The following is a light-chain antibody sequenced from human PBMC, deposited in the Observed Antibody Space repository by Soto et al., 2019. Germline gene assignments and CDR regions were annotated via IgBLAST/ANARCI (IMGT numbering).Light chain of an antibody. Sequence: EIVLTQSPGTLSLSPGERVTLSCRASESVSSGYVGWYQQKPGQAPRLVIFGAIGRATGIPDRFRGSGSGTDFTLTISSLEPEEFAVYYCQQYGSSPPSFGQGTKLEIK. CDR3: QQYGSSPPS. CDR2: GAI. J-gene: IGKJ2*01. V-gene: IGKV3-20*01. CDR1: ESVSSGY.